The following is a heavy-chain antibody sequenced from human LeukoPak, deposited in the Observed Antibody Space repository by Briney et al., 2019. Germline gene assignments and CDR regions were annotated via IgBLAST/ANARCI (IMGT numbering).Heavy chain of an antibody. J-gene: IGHJ4*02. CDR2: ISYDGSEK. CDR3: AREGSSGYYPY. V-gene: IGHV3-30-3*01. CDR1: GFTFSSYA. Sequence: GGSLRLSCAASGFTFSSYAMHWVRQAPGKGLEWVAVISYDGSEKHYADPVKGRFTISRDNSKNTLYLQMNSLRAEDTAVYYCAREGSSGYYPYWGQGILVTVSS. D-gene: IGHD3-22*01.